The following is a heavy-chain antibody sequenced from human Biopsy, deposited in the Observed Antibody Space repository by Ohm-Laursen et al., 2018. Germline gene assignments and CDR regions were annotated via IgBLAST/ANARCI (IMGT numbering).Heavy chain of an antibody. CDR1: GGPIDSYY. CDR3: ARLGNFWNAEDGLDL. CDR2: ASYSGYT. J-gene: IGHJ3*01. Sequence: SDTLSLAWPVSGGPIDSYYWSWIRQPPGQGLEWIGHASYSGYTNYNPSLKSRVTISVDTSKNPFSLNLRSVTAADTAVYSCARLGNFWNAEDGLDLWGLGTMVTVSS. V-gene: IGHV4-59*08. D-gene: IGHD3-3*01.